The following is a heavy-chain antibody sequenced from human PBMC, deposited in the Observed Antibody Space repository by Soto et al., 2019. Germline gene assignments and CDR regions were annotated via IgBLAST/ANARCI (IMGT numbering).Heavy chain of an antibody. CDR3: ARAVAAAGQYYYYGMDV. Sequence: SVKVSCKASGSTFSSYAISWVRQAPGQGLEWMGGIIPIFGTANYAQKFQGRVTITADKSTSTAYMELSSLRSEDTAVYYCARAVAAAGQYYYYGMDVWGQGTTVTVSS. J-gene: IGHJ6*02. D-gene: IGHD6-13*01. CDR1: GSTFSSYA. V-gene: IGHV1-69*06. CDR2: IIPIFGTA.